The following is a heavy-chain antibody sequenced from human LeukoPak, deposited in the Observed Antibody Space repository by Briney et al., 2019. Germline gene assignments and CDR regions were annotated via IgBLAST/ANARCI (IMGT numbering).Heavy chain of an antibody. J-gene: IGHJ4*02. CDR3: ARSASPYSSEYYFDY. D-gene: IGHD6-19*01. CDR1: GYSISSSNW. Sequence: SETLSLTCAVFGYSISSSNWWGWIRQPPGKGLEWIGYIYYSGSTHYNPSLKSRVIMSVDTSKNQFSLRLSSVTAADTAVYYCARSASPYSSEYYFDYWGQGTLVTVSS. CDR2: IYYSGST. V-gene: IGHV4-28*01.